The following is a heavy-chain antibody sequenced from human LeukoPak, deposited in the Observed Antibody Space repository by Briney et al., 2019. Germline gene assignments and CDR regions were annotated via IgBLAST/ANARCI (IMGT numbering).Heavy chain of an antibody. D-gene: IGHD2-2*01. CDR2: INPNSGGT. J-gene: IGHJ6*03. CDR3: ARDGCSSTSCYPYYYYMDV. Sequence: ASVKVSCKASGYTFTGYYMHWVRQAPGQGLERMGWINPNSGGTNYAQKFQGRVTMTRDTSISTAYMELSRLRSDDTAVYYCARDGCSSTSCYPYYYYMDVWGKGTTVTVSS. V-gene: IGHV1-2*02. CDR1: GYTFTGYY.